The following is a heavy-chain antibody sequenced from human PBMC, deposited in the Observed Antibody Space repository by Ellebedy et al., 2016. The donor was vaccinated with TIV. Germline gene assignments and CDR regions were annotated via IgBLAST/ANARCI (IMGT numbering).Heavy chain of an antibody. CDR1: GGSISSGGYY. V-gene: IGHV4-31*03. CDR2: IYYSGST. CDR3: ARSTMTWSRALKLYYFDY. D-gene: IGHD3-22*01. J-gene: IGHJ4*02. Sequence: MPSETLSLTCTVSGGSISSGGYYWNWIRQHPGKGLEWIGYIYYSGSTYYNPSLKSRVTISVDTSKNQFSLKLSSVTAADTAVYYCARSTMTWSRALKLYYFDYWGQGTLVTVSS.